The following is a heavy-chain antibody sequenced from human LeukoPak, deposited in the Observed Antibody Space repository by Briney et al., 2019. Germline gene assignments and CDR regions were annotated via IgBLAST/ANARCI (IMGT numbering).Heavy chain of an antibody. D-gene: IGHD3-3*01. Sequence: PSQTLSLTCAVSGGSISSGGYSWSWIRQPPGKGLEWIGYIYHSGSTYYNPSLKSRVTISVDRSKNQFSLKLSSVTAADTAVYYCARWALRFLESDSTMSFDAFDIWGQGTMVTVSS. V-gene: IGHV4-30-2*01. CDR3: ARWALRFLESDSTMSFDAFDI. CDR2: IYHSGST. CDR1: GGSISSGGYS. J-gene: IGHJ3*02.